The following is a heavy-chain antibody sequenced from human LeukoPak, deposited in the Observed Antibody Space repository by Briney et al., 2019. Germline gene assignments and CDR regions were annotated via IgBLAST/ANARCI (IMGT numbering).Heavy chain of an antibody. J-gene: IGHJ4*02. CDR2: INPNRGDT. D-gene: IGHD6-19*01. V-gene: IGHV1-2*02. Sequence: ASVKVSCKASGYTFTGYYMHWVRQAPGQGLEWMGWINPNRGDTNYAQKFQGRVTMTRDPFISTAYMELSRMRSDGMAVYYCARIVAVAGIEGGDWGQGTLVTVSS. CDR1: GYTFTGYY. CDR3: ARIVAVAGIEGGD.